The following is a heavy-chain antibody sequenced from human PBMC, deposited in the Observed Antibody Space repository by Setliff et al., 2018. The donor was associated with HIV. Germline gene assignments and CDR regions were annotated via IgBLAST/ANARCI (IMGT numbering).Heavy chain of an antibody. CDR1: GDSIGTYY. J-gene: IGHJ5*02. D-gene: IGHD2-21*02. CDR2: FYYGGST. V-gene: IGHV4-59*08. Sequence: PSETLSLTCSVSGDSIGTYYWNWIRQTPGKRLEWIGFFYYGGSTDYNPSLKSRVTMSVDTSNNHFPLKLSSVTAADTAVYYCARHDCGGDCSINWFDPWGQGTLVTVSS. CDR3: ARHDCGGDCSINWFDP.